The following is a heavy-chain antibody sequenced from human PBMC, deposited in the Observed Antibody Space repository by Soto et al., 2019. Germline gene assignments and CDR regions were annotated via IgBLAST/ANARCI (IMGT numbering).Heavy chain of an antibody. CDR1: GGSISSSDYY. V-gene: IGHV4-30-4*08. CDR3: ARYYCSGGSCMYNWFDP. D-gene: IGHD2-15*01. CDR2: IYYSGST. Sequence: PSETLSLTCTVSGGSISSSDYYWGWIRQPPGKGLEWIGYIYYSGSTYYNPSLKSRVTISVDTSKNQFSLKLSSVTAADTAVYYCARYYCSGGSCMYNWFDPWGQGTLVTVSS. J-gene: IGHJ5*02.